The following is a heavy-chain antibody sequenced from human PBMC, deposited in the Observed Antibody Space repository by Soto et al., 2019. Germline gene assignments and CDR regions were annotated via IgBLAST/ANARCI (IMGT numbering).Heavy chain of an antibody. CDR3: ARDPKTSGGQHWAFNYFDS. CDR1: GFSFSISP. V-gene: IGHV3-30-3*01. Sequence: QVQLVESGGGVGQPGRSLSLSCAASGFSFSISPMHWVRQAPGKGPEWVALISYDGTNKFYADSVKGRFTISRDNSKSTLYLQVDSLRPEDAAVYYCARDPKTSGGQHWAFNYFDSWGQGTLVTVSS. CDR2: ISYDGTNK. J-gene: IGHJ4*02. D-gene: IGHD7-27*01.